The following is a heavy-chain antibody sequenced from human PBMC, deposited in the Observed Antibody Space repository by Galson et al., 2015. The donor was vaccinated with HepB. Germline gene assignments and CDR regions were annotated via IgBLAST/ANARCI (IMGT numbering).Heavy chain of an antibody. D-gene: IGHD6-6*01. J-gene: IGHJ4*02. Sequence: QSGAEVKKPGESLKISCKGSGYSFTNYWIGWVRQMPGKGLEWMGIIYPGDSDTKFSPSFQGQVTISADKSISTAYLQWSSLKASDTAMYYCARLAPGEYSSSLLKYYFDYWGQGTLVTVSS. CDR1: GYSFTNYW. CDR3: ARLAPGEYSSSLLKYYFDY. V-gene: IGHV5-51*01. CDR2: IYPGDSDT.